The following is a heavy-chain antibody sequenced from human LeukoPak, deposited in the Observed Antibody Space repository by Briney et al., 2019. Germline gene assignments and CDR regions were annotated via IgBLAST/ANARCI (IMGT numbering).Heavy chain of an antibody. Sequence: PSETLSLTCSVSGSSISPHHWTWIRQAPGEGLEWMGYIYYRGTTNYSPSLKNRLTMSVDTSKNQISLKLTSVTAADTAAYYCARIQPSCPGLGFCSFDIWGQGTLATVSS. CDR2: IYYRGTT. J-gene: IGHJ3*02. CDR1: GSSISPHH. V-gene: IGHV4-59*11. CDR3: ARIQPSCPGLGFCSFDI. D-gene: IGHD3-3*01.